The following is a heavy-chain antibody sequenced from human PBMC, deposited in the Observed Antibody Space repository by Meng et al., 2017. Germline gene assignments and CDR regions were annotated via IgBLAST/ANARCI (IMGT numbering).Heavy chain of an antibody. CDR1: GGSFSGYY. CDR2: INRSGST. CDR3: AREIAVAAHYYWYFDL. J-gene: IGHJ2*01. Sequence: VDLQQWGAGLFKPSETLSLTCAVYGGSFSGYYWSWIRQPPGKGLEWIGEINRSGSTNYNPSLKSRVTISVDTSKNQFSLKLNSVTAADTAVYYCAREIAVAAHYYWYFDLWGRGTLVTVSS. V-gene: IGHV4-34*02. D-gene: IGHD6-19*01.